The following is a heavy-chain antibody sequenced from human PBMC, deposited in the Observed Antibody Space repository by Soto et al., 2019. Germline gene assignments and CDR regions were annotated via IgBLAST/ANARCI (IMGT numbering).Heavy chain of an antibody. Sequence: QVRLEQSGADVKKPGASVKVSCKASGYTFTSYDINWVRQTTGQGLERVGWMNPHSGNTGYAQKFQGRLTLTRNTSISTAYLDLSSLRTEDTAIYYCARGINWGQGTLVTVSS. CDR3: ARGIN. CDR2: MNPHSGNT. D-gene: IGHD1-20*01. V-gene: IGHV1-8*01. CDR1: GYTFTSYD. J-gene: IGHJ4*02.